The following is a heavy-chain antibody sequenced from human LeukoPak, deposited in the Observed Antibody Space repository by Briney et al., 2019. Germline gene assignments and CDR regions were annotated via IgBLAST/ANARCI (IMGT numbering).Heavy chain of an antibody. Sequence: GASVKVSCKASGYTFTSYGISWVRQAPGQGLEWMGWISAYNGNTNYAQKLQGRVTMTTDTSTSTAYMELRSLRSDDTAVYYCARSTPGYFDWFPFDYWGQGTLVTVSS. CDR2: ISAYNGNT. CDR3: ARSTPGYFDWFPFDY. J-gene: IGHJ4*02. D-gene: IGHD3-9*01. V-gene: IGHV1-18*01. CDR1: GYTFTSYG.